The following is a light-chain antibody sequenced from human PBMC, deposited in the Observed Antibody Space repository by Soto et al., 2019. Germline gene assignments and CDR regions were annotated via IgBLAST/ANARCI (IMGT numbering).Light chain of an antibody. V-gene: IGKV3-20*01. Sequence: DIVLTQSPGTLSLSPGERATLSCRASQSVSSLLAWYQQKPGQAPRLVISGVSNRASGIPDRFSGSGSGTDFTLTISRLEPEDFAVYYCQQYATSRTFGQGTKVEIK. CDR3: QQYATSRT. CDR2: GVS. CDR1: QSVSSL. J-gene: IGKJ1*01.